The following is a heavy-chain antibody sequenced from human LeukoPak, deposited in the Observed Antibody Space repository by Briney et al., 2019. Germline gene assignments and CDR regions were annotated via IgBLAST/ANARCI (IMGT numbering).Heavy chain of an antibody. V-gene: IGHV3-9*01. Sequence: GRSLRLSCAASGFTFDNYAMHWVRQAPGKGLEWVSGISWNSGNIVYADSVKGRSTISRDNAKNSLYLQMNSLRTEDTALYYCSKEPRGSSWPYYFDYWGQGTLVTVSS. CDR3: SKEPRGSSWPYYFDY. CDR2: ISWNSGNI. J-gene: IGHJ4*02. D-gene: IGHD6-13*01. CDR1: GFTFDNYA.